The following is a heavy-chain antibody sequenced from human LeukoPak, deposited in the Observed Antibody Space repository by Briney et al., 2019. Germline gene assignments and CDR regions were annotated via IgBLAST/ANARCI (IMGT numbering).Heavy chain of an antibody. Sequence: GGSLRLSCAASGFTFSSYSMNWVRQAPGKGLEWVSSISSSSSYIYYADSVKGRFTISRDNAKNSLYLQMNSLRAEDTAVYYCARDGEYSSSRGDYWGQGTLVTVSS. CDR1: GFTFSSYS. J-gene: IGHJ4*02. CDR2: ISSSSSYI. D-gene: IGHD6-6*01. V-gene: IGHV3-21*01. CDR3: ARDGEYSSSRGDY.